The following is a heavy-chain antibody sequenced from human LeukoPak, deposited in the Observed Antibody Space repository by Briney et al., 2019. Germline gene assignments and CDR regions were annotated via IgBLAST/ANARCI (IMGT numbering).Heavy chain of an antibody. CDR2: IKSKTDGGTT. J-gene: IGHJ5*02. D-gene: IGHD6-19*01. CDR1: GFTFSNAW. CDR3: TTGSSSGLGFGP. V-gene: IGHV3-15*01. Sequence: GSLRLSCAASGFTFSNAWVSWVRQAPGKGLEWVGRIKSKTDGGTTDYAAPVKGRFTISRDDSKSTLYLQMNSLKTEDTAVYYCTTGSSSGLGFGPWGQGTLVTVSS.